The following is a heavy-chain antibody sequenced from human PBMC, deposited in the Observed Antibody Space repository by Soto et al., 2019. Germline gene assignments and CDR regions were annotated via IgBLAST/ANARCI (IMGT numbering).Heavy chain of an antibody. CDR3: AKTVAGEH. J-gene: IGHJ4*02. D-gene: IGHD6-19*01. Sequence: QLLESGGGLVQPGGSLRLSCAASGFTFSSYAMMWVRQAPGKGLEWVSAISASGGSTYYADSVKGRFTISRDNSKNTLYLQMYSLTAEDTAVYYCAKTVAGEHWGQGTLVTVSS. CDR1: GFTFSSYA. CDR2: ISASGGST. V-gene: IGHV3-23*01.